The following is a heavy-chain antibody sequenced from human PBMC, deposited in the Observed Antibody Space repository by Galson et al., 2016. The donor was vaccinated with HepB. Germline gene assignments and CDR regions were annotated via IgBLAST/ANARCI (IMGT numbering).Heavy chain of an antibody. V-gene: IGHV4-39*07. CDR1: GGSISRSSYY. CDR3: ARDRSSGSGSFGY. CDR2: IYYSGST. J-gene: IGHJ4*02. D-gene: IGHD3-10*01. Sequence: SETLSLTCTVSGGSISRSSYYWGWIRQPPGKGLEWIGSIYYSGSTYYNPSLKSRVTMTRDTSTSTVYMELSSLRFEDTAVYFCARDRSSGSGSFGYWGQGTLVTVSS.